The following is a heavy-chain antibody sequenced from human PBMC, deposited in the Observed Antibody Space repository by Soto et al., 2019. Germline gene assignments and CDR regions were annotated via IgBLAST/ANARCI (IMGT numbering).Heavy chain of an antibody. V-gene: IGHV4-34*01. D-gene: IGHD2-2*01. CDR2: INHSGST. CDR1: GFTVSSNY. Sequence: GSLRLSCAASGFTVSSNYMSWVRQAPGKGLEWIGEINHSGSTYYNPSLKSRVTISVDTSMNQFSLRLSSVTAADTALYYCARGGISRIYQLPPFDPWGQGTLVTVSS. CDR3: ARGGISRIYQLPPFDP. J-gene: IGHJ5*02.